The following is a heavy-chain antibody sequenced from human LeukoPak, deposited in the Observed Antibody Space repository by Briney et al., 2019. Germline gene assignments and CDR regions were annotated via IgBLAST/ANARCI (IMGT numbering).Heavy chain of an antibody. CDR3: ARDRGPYSGYDSYYFDY. D-gene: IGHD5-12*01. V-gene: IGHV4-39*07. CDR1: GGSISSSSYY. Sequence: SETLSLTCTVSGGSISSSSYYWGWIRQPPGKGLEWIGSVYYSGSTYYNPSLKSRVTISVDTSKNQFSLKLSSVTAADTAVYYCARDRGPYSGYDSYYFDYWGQGTLVTVSS. CDR2: VYYSGST. J-gene: IGHJ4*02.